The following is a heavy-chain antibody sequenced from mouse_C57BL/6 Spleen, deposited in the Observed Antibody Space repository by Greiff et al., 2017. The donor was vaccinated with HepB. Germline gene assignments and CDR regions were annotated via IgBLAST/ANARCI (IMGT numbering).Heavy chain of an antibody. CDR1: GFTFSSYA. J-gene: IGHJ4*01. D-gene: IGHD2-4*01. CDR3: AREGGYDYDEYAMDY. Sequence: EVQGVESGGGLVKPGGSLKLSCAASGFTFSSYAMSWVRQTPEKRLEWVATISDGDSYTYYPDNVKGRFTISRDNAKNNLYLQMSRLKSEDTAMYYCAREGGYDYDEYAMDYWGQGTSVTVSS. CDR2: ISDGDSYT. V-gene: IGHV5-4*01.